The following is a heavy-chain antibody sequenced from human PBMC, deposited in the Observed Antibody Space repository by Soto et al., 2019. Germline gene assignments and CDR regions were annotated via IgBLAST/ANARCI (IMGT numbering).Heavy chain of an antibody. V-gene: IGHV1-8*02. CDR1: GYTFTSYY. D-gene: IGHD6-6*01. Sequence: ASVKVSCKASGYTFTSYYMHWVRQAPGQGLEWMGWMNPNSGNTGYAQKFQGSVTMTRNTPISTADMELISLRSEDTAVYYCARLARVRLGIYYYYYMDVWGKGTTVTVPS. J-gene: IGHJ6*03. CDR2: MNPNSGNT. CDR3: ARLARVRLGIYYYYYMDV.